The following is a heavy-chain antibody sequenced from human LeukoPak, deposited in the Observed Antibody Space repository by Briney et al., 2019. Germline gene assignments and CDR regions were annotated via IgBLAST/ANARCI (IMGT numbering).Heavy chain of an antibody. V-gene: IGHV4-39*01. CDR1: GGSISSSSYY. Sequence: SETLSLNCTVSGGSISSSSYYWGWIRQPPGKGLEWIGSIYYSGSTYYNPSLKSRVTISVDTSKNQFSLKLSSVTAADTAVYYCARREAVAGTGNWFDPWGQGTLVTVSS. J-gene: IGHJ5*02. D-gene: IGHD6-19*01. CDR2: IYYSGST. CDR3: ARREAVAGTGNWFDP.